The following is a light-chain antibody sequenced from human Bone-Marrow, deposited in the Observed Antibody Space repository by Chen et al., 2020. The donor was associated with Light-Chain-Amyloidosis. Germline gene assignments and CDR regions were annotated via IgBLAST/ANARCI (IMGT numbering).Light chain of an antibody. CDR2: DAS. V-gene: IGKV3-11*01. CDR3: QHRGGWPPLS. Sequence: EVVLTQSPATLSLSPGERATLSCRASQTISTHLVWYQQKPGQGPRLLIYDASTRATGIPARFSGSGSGTDFTLSISSLEAEDFAVYYCQHRGGWPPLSFGGGTKIEIK. J-gene: IGKJ4*01. CDR1: QTISTH.